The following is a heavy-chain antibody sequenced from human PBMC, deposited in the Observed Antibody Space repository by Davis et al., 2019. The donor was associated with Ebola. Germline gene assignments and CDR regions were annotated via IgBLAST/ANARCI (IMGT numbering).Heavy chain of an antibody. Sequence: GGSLRLSCAASGFTFSNYWMSWVRQAPGKGLEWVSGISASSSSTDYADSVKGRFSIFRDNSKNTLFLQMNSLTAEDTAVYYCVTRGYSSGWPDYWGQGTLVTVSS. CDR3: VTRGYSSGWPDY. V-gene: IGHV3-23*01. D-gene: IGHD6-19*01. CDR2: ISASSSST. CDR1: GFTFSNYW. J-gene: IGHJ4*02.